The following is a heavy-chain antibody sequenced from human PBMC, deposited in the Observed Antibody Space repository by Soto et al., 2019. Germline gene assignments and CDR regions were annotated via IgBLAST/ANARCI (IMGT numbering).Heavy chain of an antibody. CDR1: GGSISSYY. J-gene: IGHJ4*02. D-gene: IGHD6-19*01. CDR2: IYYSGST. V-gene: IGHV4-59*01. Sequence: PSETLSLTCTVSGGSISSYYWSWIRQPPGKGLEWIGYIYYSGSTNYNPSLKSRVTISVDTSKNQFSLKLSSVTAADTAVYYCARHAVAGKANYFDYWGQGTLVTSPQ. CDR3: ARHAVAGKANYFDY.